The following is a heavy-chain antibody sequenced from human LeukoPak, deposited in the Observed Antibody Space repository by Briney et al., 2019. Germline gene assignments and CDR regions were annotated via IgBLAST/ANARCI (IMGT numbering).Heavy chain of an antibody. J-gene: IGHJ4*02. CDR1: GYTFIRYD. CDR2: MNPNSGDT. D-gene: IGHD6-19*01. V-gene: IGHV1-8*03. CDR3: ARVERQWLVLDY. Sequence: ASVKVSCKASGYTFIRYDINWVRQATGQGLEWMGWMNPNSGDTAYAQKFQGRVTITRNTSISTAYMELSSLRSEDTAVYYCARVERQWLVLDYWGQGTLVTVSS.